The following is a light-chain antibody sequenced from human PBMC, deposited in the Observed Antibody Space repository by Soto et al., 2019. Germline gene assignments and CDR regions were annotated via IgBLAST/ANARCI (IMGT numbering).Light chain of an antibody. Sequence: QSALTQPPSASGSPGQSVTISCTGTSSDVGGYNYVSWYQQHPGKAPKLMIYEVSKRPSGVPDRFSGSKSGITASLTVSRLQPEDEVDYYGSAYAGSHNLVLGGGTKLTVL. CDR2: EVS. CDR3: SAYAGSHNLV. CDR1: SSDVGGYNY. V-gene: IGLV2-8*01. J-gene: IGLJ2*01.